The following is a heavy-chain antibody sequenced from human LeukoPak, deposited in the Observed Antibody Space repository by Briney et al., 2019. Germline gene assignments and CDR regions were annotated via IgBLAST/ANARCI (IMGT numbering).Heavy chain of an antibody. CDR1: GFTFSTYA. J-gene: IGHJ4*02. V-gene: IGHV3-23*01. Sequence: GGSLRLSCAASGFTFSTYAINWVRQAPGRGLEWLSSISGSGTNTHNADSVRGRFTISRDNSKNTVYLQMNSLRAEDTAIYFCARGRRIGTNSHYFDYWGQGALVTVSS. D-gene: IGHD1-26*01. CDR3: ARGRRIGTNSHYFDY. CDR2: ISGSGTNT.